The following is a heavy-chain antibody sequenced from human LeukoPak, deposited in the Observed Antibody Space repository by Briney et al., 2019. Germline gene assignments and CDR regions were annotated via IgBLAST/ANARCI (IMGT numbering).Heavy chain of an antibody. CDR2: IYHSGST. D-gene: IGHD3-10*01. CDR1: GGSISSSNW. Sequence: KASETLSLTCAVSGGSISSSNWWSWVRQPPGKGLEWIGEIYHSGSTNYNPSLKSRVTISVDKSKNQFSLKLSSVTAADTAVYYCARGRRYYGSGSYYVWFDPWGQGTLVTVSS. J-gene: IGHJ5*02. V-gene: IGHV4-4*02. CDR3: ARGRRYYGSGSYYVWFDP.